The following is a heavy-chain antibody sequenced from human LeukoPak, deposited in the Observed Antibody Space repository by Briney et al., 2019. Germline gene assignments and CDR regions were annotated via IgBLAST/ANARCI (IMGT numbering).Heavy chain of an antibody. J-gene: IGHJ4*02. Sequence: PGGSLRLSCVASRFTFSNFAMQWVRQAPGRGLEWLAVISSDGGTKFYADSVKGRFTISRDNSKNSVYLQMSSLRVEGTAVYYCAKDGGTGLGTFDYWGQGTLVTVSS. V-gene: IGHV3-30*18. CDR3: AKDGGTGLGTFDY. CDR2: ISSDGGTK. CDR1: RFTFSNFA. D-gene: IGHD3/OR15-3a*01.